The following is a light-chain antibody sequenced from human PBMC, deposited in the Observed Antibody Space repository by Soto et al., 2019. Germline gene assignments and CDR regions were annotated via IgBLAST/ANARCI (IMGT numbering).Light chain of an antibody. CDR2: DAS. J-gene: IGKJ4*01. CDR3: QQFYKWPLT. CDR1: QSISTN. Sequence: EIVMTQSPATLSLSPGERATLSCGASQSISTNLAWYQQKPGQAPRLLMYDASSRPTGIPGRFSGSGSGTEFPLTISSLQSEDFAVYYCQQFYKWPLTFGGGTKVEIK. V-gene: IGKV3D-15*01.